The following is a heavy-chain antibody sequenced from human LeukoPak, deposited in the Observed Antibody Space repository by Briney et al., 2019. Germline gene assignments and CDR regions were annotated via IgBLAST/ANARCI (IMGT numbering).Heavy chain of an antibody. CDR1: GGSISSYY. Sequence: SETLSLTCTVSGGSISSYYWSWIRQPPGKGLEWIGYIYYSGSTNYNPSLKSRVTISVDTSKNQFSLKLSSATAADTAVYYCAREAYGHYWGQGTLVTVSS. V-gene: IGHV4-59*01. J-gene: IGHJ4*02. CDR3: AREAYGHY. CDR2: IYYSGST. D-gene: IGHD4-17*01.